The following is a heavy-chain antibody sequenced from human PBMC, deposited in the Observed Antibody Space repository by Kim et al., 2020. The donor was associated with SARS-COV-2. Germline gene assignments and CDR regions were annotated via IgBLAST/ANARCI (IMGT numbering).Heavy chain of an antibody. CDR3: ARDPYYCSSTSCYGDY. V-gene: IGHV1-2*02. CDR2: INPNSGGT. Sequence: ASVKVSCKASGYTFTGYYMHWVRQAPGQGLEWMGWINPNSGGTNYAQKFQGRVTMTRDTSISTAYMELSRLRSDDTAVYYCARDPYYCSSTSCYGDYWGQGTLVTVSS. CDR1: GYTFTGYY. J-gene: IGHJ4*02. D-gene: IGHD2-2*01.